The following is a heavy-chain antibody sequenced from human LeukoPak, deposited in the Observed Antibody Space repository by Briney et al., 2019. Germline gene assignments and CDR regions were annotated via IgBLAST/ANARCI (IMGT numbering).Heavy chain of an antibody. CDR1: GGSISTYH. J-gene: IGHJ4*02. CDR3: AREPYYYDSSGYYYSDGFDN. Sequence: SETLSLTCTVSGGSISTYHWSWIRQPAGKGLEWIGRIYISGTTKYNPSLESRVTMSVDTSKNQFSLKLSSVTAADTAVYYCAREPYYYDSSGYYYSDGFDNWGQGTLVTVSS. CDR2: IYISGTT. V-gene: IGHV4-4*07. D-gene: IGHD3-22*01.